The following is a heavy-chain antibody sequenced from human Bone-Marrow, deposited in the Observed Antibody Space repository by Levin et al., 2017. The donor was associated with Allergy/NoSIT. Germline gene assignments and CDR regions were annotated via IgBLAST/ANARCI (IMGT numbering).Heavy chain of an antibody. CDR3: AKLGGMHTVVLTAIRDAFDI. V-gene: IGHV3-30*18. D-gene: IGHD2-21*02. Sequence: GGSLRLSCAASGFTFSQYVIHWVRQAPGKGLEWVAVISYDGANNYYADSVEGRFTISRDNSKNTLYLQMNSLRAEDTAVYYCAKLGGMHTVVLTAIRDAFDIWGQGTLVTVSS. J-gene: IGHJ3*02. CDR2: ISYDGANN. CDR1: GFTFSQYV.